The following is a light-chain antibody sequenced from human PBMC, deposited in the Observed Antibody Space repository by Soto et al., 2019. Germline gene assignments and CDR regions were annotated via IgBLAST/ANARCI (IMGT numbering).Light chain of an antibody. J-gene: IGKJ4*01. CDR1: QGIAPY. CDR3: QKYNSAPLT. V-gene: IGKV1-27*01. Sequence: DVQMTQSPSSLSAFVGDRVTITCRASQGIAPYLAWFQQKPGKVPKLLIYATSTWQSGVTSRFSGNGSGTDFTLTINSMQPEDCGTYYCQKYNSAPLTVGGGTKVEIK. CDR2: ATS.